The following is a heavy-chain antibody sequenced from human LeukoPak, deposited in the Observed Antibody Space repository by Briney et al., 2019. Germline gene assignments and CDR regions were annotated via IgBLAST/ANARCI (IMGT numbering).Heavy chain of an antibody. V-gene: IGHV3-21*01. J-gene: IGHJ2*01. CDR1: GFTFSSYS. CDR2: ISSISSYI. Sequence: PGGSLRLSGAASGFTFSSYSMNWVRQAPGKGLEWVSSISSISSYIYYAGSVKGRLTISRDNAKNSLYLQMNSLRAEDTAVYYWARDYYDSSGYYSDADWYFDLWGRGTLVTVSS. CDR3: ARDYYDSSGYYSDADWYFDL. D-gene: IGHD3-22*01.